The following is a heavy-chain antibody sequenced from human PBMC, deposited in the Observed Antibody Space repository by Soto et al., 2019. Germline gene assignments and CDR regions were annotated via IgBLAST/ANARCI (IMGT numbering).Heavy chain of an antibody. V-gene: IGHV1-18*01. CDR2: INVYNGNT. D-gene: IGHD3-22*01. J-gene: IGHJ4*02. CDR3: AREYYDSSGYPRFDY. Sequence: ASVKVSCKASNYTFTSYDINWVRQAPGQGLEWMGRINVYNGNTNYAQNLQGRVTMTTDASTRRAYMELRSLTSDDTAVYYCAREYYDSSGYPRFDYWGQGTQVTV. CDR1: NYTFTSYD.